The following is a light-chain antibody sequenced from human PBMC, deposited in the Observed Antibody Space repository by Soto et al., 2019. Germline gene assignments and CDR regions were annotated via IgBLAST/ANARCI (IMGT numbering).Light chain of an antibody. J-gene: IGKJ2*01. V-gene: IGKV3-20*01. CDR1: QSVSSSY. Sequence: EIVLTQSPGTLSLSPGERATLSCRASQSVSSSYLAWYQQKPGQAPRLLIYGASSRATGIPDRFSGSGSGTDFILTISRLEAEDFAVYYCQQYGSSPLYTFGQGTKLEIK. CDR2: GAS. CDR3: QQYGSSPLYT.